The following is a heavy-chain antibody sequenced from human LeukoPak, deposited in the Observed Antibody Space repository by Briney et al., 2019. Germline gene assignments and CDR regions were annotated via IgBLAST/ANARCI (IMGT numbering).Heavy chain of an antibody. J-gene: IGHJ6*02. D-gene: IGHD2-2*01. CDR2: ISGSGGST. CDR1: GFTFSSYA. V-gene: IGHV3-23*01. Sequence: GGSLRLSCAASGFTFSSYAMSWVRQAPGKGLEWVSAISGSGGSTYYADSVKGRFTISRDNSKNTLYLQMNSLRAEDTAVYYCAKDRAVVVVPAAIINYYGMDVWGQGTTVTVSS. CDR3: AKDRAVVVVPAAIINYYGMDV.